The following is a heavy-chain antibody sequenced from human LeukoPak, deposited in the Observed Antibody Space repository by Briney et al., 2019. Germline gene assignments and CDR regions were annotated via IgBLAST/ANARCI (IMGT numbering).Heavy chain of an antibody. CDR2: IKQDGSEK. CDR1: GFTFSSYW. J-gene: IGHJ4*02. D-gene: IGHD5-24*01. Sequence: GGSLRLSCAASGFTFSSYWMSWVRQAPGKELEWVANIKQDGSEKYYVDSVKGRFTISRDNAKNSLYLQMNSLRAEDTAVYYCARELLGHGYNSGDFDYWGQGTLVTVSS. V-gene: IGHV3-7*01. CDR3: ARELLGHGYNSGDFDY.